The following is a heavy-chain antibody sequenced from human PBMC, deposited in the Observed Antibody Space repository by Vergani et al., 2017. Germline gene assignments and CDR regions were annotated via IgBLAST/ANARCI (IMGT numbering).Heavy chain of an antibody. Sequence: QVQLVESGGGLVKPGGSLRLSCAASGFTFSDYYMSWIRQAPGKGLEWVSYISSSSSTIYYADSVKGRFTISRDNAKNSLYLQMNSLRAEDTALYYCAKDISSLALSSDSNYCFDYWGQGTLVTVSS. CDR2: ISSSSSTI. V-gene: IGHV3-11*01. CDR1: GFTFSDYY. D-gene: IGHD4-11*01. CDR3: AKDISSLALSSDSNYCFDY. J-gene: IGHJ4*02.